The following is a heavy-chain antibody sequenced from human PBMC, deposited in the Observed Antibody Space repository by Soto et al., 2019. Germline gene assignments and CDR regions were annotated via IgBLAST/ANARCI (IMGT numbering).Heavy chain of an antibody. CDR2: IIPIFGTA. V-gene: IGHV1-69*06. Sequence: SVKVSCKASGRTYSSYAISWVRQAPGQGLEWMGGIIPIFGTANYAQKFKGRVTITADKSTSTAYMEQSSLRSEDTAVYYCARLASSSTYCYCGMDVWGQGTTVTVSS. J-gene: IGHJ6*02. D-gene: IGHD6-6*01. CDR3: ARLASSSTYCYCGMDV. CDR1: GRTYSSYA.